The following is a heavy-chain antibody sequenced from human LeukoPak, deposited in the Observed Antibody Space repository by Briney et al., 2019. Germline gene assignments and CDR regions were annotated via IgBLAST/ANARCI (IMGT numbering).Heavy chain of an antibody. CDR1: GGSITSYS. CDR3: ARGYSSRPHMVKYFQH. D-gene: IGHD6-13*01. J-gene: IGHJ1*01. Sequence: SETLSLTCTLSGGSITSYSWSWIRQPPGKGLEWIGYFYYSVSTNYNPSPKSPVTISLDTSKKQFSLKQRSVTAAETPVYYFARGYSSRPHMVKYFQHWGQRALVTVSS. V-gene: IGHV4-59*01. CDR2: FYYSVST.